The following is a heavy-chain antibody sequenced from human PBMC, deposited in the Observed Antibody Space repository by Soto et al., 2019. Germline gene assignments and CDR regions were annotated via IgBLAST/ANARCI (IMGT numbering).Heavy chain of an antibody. CDR3: ARRAAVAENAFDI. Sequence: PGESLKISCKGSGYSFTSYWIGGVRQMPGKGLEWMGIIYPGDSDTRYSPSFQGQVTISADKSISTAYLQWSSLKASDTAMYYCARRAAVAENAFDIWGQGTMVTVSS. D-gene: IGHD6-19*01. V-gene: IGHV5-51*01. J-gene: IGHJ3*02. CDR2: IYPGDSDT. CDR1: GYSFTSYW.